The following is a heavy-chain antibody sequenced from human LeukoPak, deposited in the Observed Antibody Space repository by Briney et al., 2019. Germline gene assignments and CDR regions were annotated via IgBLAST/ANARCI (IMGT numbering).Heavy chain of an antibody. CDR3: ARLGYCSGGSCYSCIDY. D-gene: IGHD2-15*01. CDR1: GFTFSSYW. CDR2: IKQDGREK. J-gene: IGHJ4*02. Sequence: GGSLRLSCAASGFTFSSYWMSWVRQAPGKGLEWVANIKQDGREKNYVDSVKGRFTISRDNAKSSLYLQMNSLRAEDTAVYYCARLGYCSGGSCYSCIDYWGQGTLVTVSS. V-gene: IGHV3-7*01.